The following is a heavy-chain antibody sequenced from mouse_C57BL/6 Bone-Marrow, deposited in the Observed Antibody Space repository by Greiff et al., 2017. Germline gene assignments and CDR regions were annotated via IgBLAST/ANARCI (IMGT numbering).Heavy chain of an antibody. Sequence: EVQLVESGPGMVKPSQSLSLTCTVTGYSITSGYDWHWIRHFPGNKLEWMGYISYSGSTNYNPSLKSRISITHDTSKNHFFLKLNSVTTEDTATYYCASSYDYYAMDYWGQGTSVTVSS. CDR2: ISYSGST. V-gene: IGHV3-1*01. J-gene: IGHJ4*01. CDR1: GYSITSGYD. CDR3: ASSYDYYAMDY.